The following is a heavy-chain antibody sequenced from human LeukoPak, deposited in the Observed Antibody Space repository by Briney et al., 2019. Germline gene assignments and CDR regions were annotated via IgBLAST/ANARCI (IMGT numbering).Heavy chain of an antibody. V-gene: IGHV3-7*01. CDR3: VRDLSPVSDRNVWYDALDI. CDR1: GFSFTSSW. J-gene: IGHJ3*02. D-gene: IGHD1-1*01. Sequence: GGSLRLSRVASGFSFTSSWMTWVRQAPGKGLEWVANIAGDESQKRYMDSVKGRFTISRDNAKTSLYLQLNSLRAEDTAIYYCVRDLSPVSDRNVWYDALDIWGQGTMVTVSS. CDR2: IAGDESQK.